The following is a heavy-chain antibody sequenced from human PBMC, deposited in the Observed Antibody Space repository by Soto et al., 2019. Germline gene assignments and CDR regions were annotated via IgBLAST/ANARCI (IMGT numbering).Heavy chain of an antibody. Sequence: GGSLRLSCAASGFTFSSYAMHWVRQAPGKGLEWVAVISYDGSNKYYADSVKGRFTISRDNSKNTLYPQMNSLRAEDTAVYYCVRYSYNYGMDVWGQGTTVTVSS. D-gene: IGHD5-18*01. CDR1: GFTFSSYA. J-gene: IGHJ6*02. CDR3: VRYSYNYGMDV. CDR2: ISYDGSNK. V-gene: IGHV3-30-3*01.